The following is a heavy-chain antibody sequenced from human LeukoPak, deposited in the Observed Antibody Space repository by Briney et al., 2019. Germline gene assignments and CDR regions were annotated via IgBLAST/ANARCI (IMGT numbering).Heavy chain of an antibody. J-gene: IGHJ4*02. D-gene: IGHD7-27*01. CDR1: GFTFRSYD. Sequence: GESLTLSCEASGFTFRSYDMHWVRQPPGQGLEWVAGISTAGDTSYPGSVKGRFTISRENAKNSLYLQMNSLRAGDTGVYYCARIDTTGEGVDYWGQGTLVTVSS. CDR3: ARIDTTGEGVDY. V-gene: IGHV3-13*04. CDR2: ISTAGDT.